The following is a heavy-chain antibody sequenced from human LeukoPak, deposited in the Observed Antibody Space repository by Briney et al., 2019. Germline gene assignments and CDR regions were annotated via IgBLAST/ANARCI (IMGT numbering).Heavy chain of an antibody. Sequence: HPGRSLRLSCAASGFTFSSYAMHWVRQAPGKGLEWVAVISYGGSNKYYADSVKGRFTISRDNSKNTLYLQMNSLRAEDTAVYYCARVLDGDYYFDYWGQGTLVTVSS. V-gene: IGHV3-30-3*01. CDR2: ISYGGSNK. CDR1: GFTFSSYA. D-gene: IGHD4-17*01. J-gene: IGHJ4*02. CDR3: ARVLDGDYYFDY.